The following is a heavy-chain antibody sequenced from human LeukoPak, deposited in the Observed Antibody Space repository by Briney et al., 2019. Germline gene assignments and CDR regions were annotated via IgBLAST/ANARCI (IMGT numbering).Heavy chain of an antibody. Sequence: HRSSLKVSCKASGFTLESSTIIWVRQSRGRRLEWIGWIAVGGGNTDYAQNFQDRVTITRDLSTSTAYMELSSLTSDDTAVYYCAAGPILVFFGRVWGQGTTVSVSS. CDR3: AAGPILVFFGRV. J-gene: IGHJ6*02. D-gene: IGHD2-15*01. V-gene: IGHV1-58*02. CDR1: GFTLESST. CDR2: IAVGGGNT.